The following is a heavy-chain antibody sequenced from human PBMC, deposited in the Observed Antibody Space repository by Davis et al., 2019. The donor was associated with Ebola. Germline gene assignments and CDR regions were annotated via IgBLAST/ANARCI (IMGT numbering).Heavy chain of an antibody. J-gene: IGHJ5*02. Sequence: GGSLRLSCAASGFTFSSYAMTWVRQAPGKGLEWVSGISGSGGSTYYADSVKGRFTISRDNSKNTLYLQMNSLRAEDTAVYYCAKGWNFWSGYSTGGWFDPWGQGTLVTVSS. CDR2: ISGSGGST. D-gene: IGHD3-3*01. V-gene: IGHV3-23*01. CDR3: AKGWNFWSGYSTGGWFDP. CDR1: GFTFSSYA.